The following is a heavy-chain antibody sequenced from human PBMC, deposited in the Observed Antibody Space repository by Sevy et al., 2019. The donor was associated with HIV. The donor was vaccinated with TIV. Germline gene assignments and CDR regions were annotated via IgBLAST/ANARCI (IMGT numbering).Heavy chain of an antibody. Sequence: GGSLRLSCAGSGFTFSDYYMSWIRQAPGKGLEWVSYISTSGTAIYYADSVKGRFTISRDNAKNSLFLQMNSLRVEDXXXXXXXXXXGPTVPGYWGQGTLVTVSS. V-gene: IGHV3-11*01. CDR1: GFTFSDYY. D-gene: IGHD4-17*01. CDR2: ISTSGTAI. J-gene: IGHJ4*02. CDR3: XXXXGPTVPGY.